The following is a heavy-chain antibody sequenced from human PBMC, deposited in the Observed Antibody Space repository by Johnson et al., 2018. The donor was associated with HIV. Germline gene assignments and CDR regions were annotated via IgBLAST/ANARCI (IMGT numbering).Heavy chain of an antibody. J-gene: IGHJ3*02. Sequence: VQLVESGGGVVRPGGSLRLSCAASGFTFSSYGMSWVRQAPGKGLEWVSGVTGTGGDTYYAESVKGRFTISRDNSKNAVYLQMNSLGAGDTAVYYCAKDQHGPLVPTVMRDDAFDIWGQGTMVTVSS. CDR2: VTGTGGDT. V-gene: IGHV3-23*04. CDR3: AKDQHGPLVPTVMRDDAFDI. D-gene: IGHD5-12*01. CDR1: GFTFSSYG.